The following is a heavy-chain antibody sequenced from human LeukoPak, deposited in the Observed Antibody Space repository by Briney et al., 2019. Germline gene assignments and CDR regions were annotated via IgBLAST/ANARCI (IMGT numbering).Heavy chain of an antibody. J-gene: IGHJ4*02. CDR2: MNPNSGNT. V-gene: IGHV1-8*01. CDR1: GYTFTSYD. CDR3: ARVDLYYDSSGYSQAANDY. D-gene: IGHD3-22*01. Sequence: ASVKVSCKASGYTFTSYDINWVRQATGQGLEWRGWMNPNSGNTGYAQKFQGRVTMTRNTSISTAYMELSSLRSEDTAVYYCARVDLYYDSSGYSQAANDYWGQGTLVTVSS.